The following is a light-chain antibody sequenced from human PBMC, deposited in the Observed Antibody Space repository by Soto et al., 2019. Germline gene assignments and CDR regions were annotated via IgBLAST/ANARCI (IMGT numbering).Light chain of an antibody. CDR2: GNT. CDR3: QSYDSSLSAWV. CDR1: SSNIGAGYD. J-gene: IGLJ3*02. Sequence: QSVLTQPPSVSGAPGQRVTISCTASSSNIGAGYDVHWYQQLPGTAPKLLIYGNTNRPSGVPDRFSGSKSGTSASLAITGLQAEDEADYYCQSYDSSLSAWVXXGGTKLXVL. V-gene: IGLV1-40*01.